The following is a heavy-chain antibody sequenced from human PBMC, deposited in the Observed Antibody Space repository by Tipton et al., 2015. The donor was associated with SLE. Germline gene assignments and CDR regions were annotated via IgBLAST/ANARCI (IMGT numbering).Heavy chain of an antibody. CDR2: IYYSGST. CDR3: ASMIVVIPVEARRDGMDV. Sequence: TLSLTCAVYGGSFSGYYWSWIRQPPGKGLEWIGYIYYSGSTNYNPSLKSRVTISVDTSKNQFSLKLSSVTAADTAVYYCASMIVVIPVEARRDGMDVWGQGTTVTASS. CDR1: GGSFSGYY. D-gene: IGHD2-2*01. V-gene: IGHV4-59*01. J-gene: IGHJ6*02.